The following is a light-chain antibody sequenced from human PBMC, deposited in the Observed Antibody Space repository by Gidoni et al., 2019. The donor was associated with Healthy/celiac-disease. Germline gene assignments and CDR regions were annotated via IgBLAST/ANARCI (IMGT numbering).Light chain of an antibody. J-gene: IGKJ1*01. V-gene: IGKV1-5*03. CDR3: QQYNSYPT. CDR1: QSISSW. Sequence: ASVGDRVTITCRASQSISSWLAWYQQKPGKAPKLLIYKASSLESGVPSRFSGSGSGTEFTLTISSLQPDDFATYYCQQYNSYPTFXQXTKVEIK. CDR2: KAS.